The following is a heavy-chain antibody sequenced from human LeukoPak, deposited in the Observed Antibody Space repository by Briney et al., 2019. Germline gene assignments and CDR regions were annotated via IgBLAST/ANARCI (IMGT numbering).Heavy chain of an antibody. Sequence: QPGGSLRLSCAASGFTLSNHAMIWVRQAPGKGLEWVSSISGSGAMTYYADSVKGRFTISRDNAKNSLYLQMNSLRAEDTAVYYCARDHSSGWYDYPFDYWGQGTLVTVSS. CDR3: ARDHSSGWYDYPFDY. CDR1: GFTLSNHA. D-gene: IGHD6-19*01. V-gene: IGHV3-23*01. CDR2: ISGSGAMT. J-gene: IGHJ4*02.